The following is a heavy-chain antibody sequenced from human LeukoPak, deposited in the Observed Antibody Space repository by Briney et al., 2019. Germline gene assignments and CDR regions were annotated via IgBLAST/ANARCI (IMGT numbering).Heavy chain of an antibody. V-gene: IGHV3-33*01. CDR2: TWYEGSNK. Sequence: PGRSLRLSCAASGFSFSSYGMHWVRQAPGKGLEWVAVTWYEGSNKYYVDSVQGQFTISRDNSKNTLYLQMNSLRAEDTAVYYCARDTGFCSGGSCYSGGFDPWGQGTLVTVSS. J-gene: IGHJ5*02. CDR3: ARDTGFCSGGSCYSGGFDP. CDR1: GFSFSSYG. D-gene: IGHD2-15*01.